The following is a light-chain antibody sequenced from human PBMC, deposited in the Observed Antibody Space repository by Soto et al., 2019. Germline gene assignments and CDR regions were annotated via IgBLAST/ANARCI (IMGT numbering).Light chain of an antibody. CDR3: QQYDNWPPKT. Sequence: EVVMTQSPATLSVSPGERATLSCKASQSVRNNLVWYLQKPGQAPRPIIYDATTRATGIPVRFSGSGSGTEFTLTTSRLQSEDVGVYYCQQYDNWPPKTFGGGTKVDIK. CDR1: QSVRNN. J-gene: IGKJ4*01. CDR2: DAT. V-gene: IGKV3-15*01.